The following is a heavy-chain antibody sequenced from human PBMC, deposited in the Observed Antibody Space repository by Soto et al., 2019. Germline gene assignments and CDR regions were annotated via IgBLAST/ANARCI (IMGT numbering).Heavy chain of an antibody. CDR1: GGSISSSSCY. D-gene: IGHD3-3*01. J-gene: IGHJ4*02. CDR2: IYYSGST. Sequence: SETLSLTCTVPGGSISSSSCYWGWIRQPPGKGLEWIGSIYYSGSTYYNPSLKSRVTISVDTSKNQFSLKLSSVTAADTAVYYCASLDYGGYYDFWSGYPTTFDYWGQGTLVTVSS. V-gene: IGHV4-39*01. CDR3: ASLDYGGYYDFWSGYPTTFDY.